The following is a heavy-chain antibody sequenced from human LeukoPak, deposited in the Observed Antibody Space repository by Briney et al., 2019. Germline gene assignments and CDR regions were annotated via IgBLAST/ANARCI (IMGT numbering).Heavy chain of an antibody. J-gene: IGHJ6*02. CDR3: AKDLGLYSSVWFGGDNYYYYGMDV. CDR1: GGSIRSSYYY. Sequence: SETLSLTCTVSGGSIRSSYYYWGWIRQPPGKGLEWIGSIYDSGSTYYNPSLKSRVTISVDTSKNQFSLKLNSVTAADTAVYYCAKDLGLYSSVWFGGDNYYYYGMDVWGQGTTVTVSS. CDR2: IYDSGST. V-gene: IGHV4-39*02. D-gene: IGHD6-19*01.